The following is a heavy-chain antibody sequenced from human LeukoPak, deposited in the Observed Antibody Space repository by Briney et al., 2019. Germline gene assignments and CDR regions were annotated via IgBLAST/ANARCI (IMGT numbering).Heavy chain of an antibody. D-gene: IGHD3-22*01. Sequence: SETLSLTCAVSGGSISSSNWWSWVRQPPGKGLEWIGEIYHSGSTNYNPSLKSRVTISVDTSKNQFSLKLSSVTAADTAVYYCARVSYYDSSGADDAFDIWGQGTMVTVSS. CDR2: IYHSGST. V-gene: IGHV4-4*02. CDR3: ARVSYYDSSGADDAFDI. CDR1: GGSISSSNW. J-gene: IGHJ3*02.